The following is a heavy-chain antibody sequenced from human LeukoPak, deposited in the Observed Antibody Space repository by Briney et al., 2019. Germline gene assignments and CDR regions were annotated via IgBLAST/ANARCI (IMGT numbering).Heavy chain of an antibody. CDR2: INPNSGGT. J-gene: IGHJ3*02. V-gene: IGHV1-2*06. CDR1: GYTFTGYY. CDR3: ARDHYYDSSGDAFDI. Sequence: ASVKVSCKASGYTFTGYYMHWVRQAPGQGLEWMGRINPNSGGTNYAQKFQGRVTMTRDTSISTAYMELSRLRSDDTAAYYCARDHYYDSSGDAFDIWGQGTMVTVSS. D-gene: IGHD3-22*01.